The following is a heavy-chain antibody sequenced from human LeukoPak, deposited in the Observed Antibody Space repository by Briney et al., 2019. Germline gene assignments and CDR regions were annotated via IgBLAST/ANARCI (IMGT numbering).Heavy chain of an antibody. D-gene: IGHD3-3*01. Sequence: GGSLRLSCAASGFTFSSYWMSWVRQAPRKGLEWVANIKQDGSEKYYVDSVKGRFTISRDNAKNSLYLQMNSLRAEDTAVYYCARARDFWSGYYTGGGYYMDVWGKGTTVTVSS. CDR2: IKQDGSEK. V-gene: IGHV3-7*01. J-gene: IGHJ6*03. CDR3: ARARDFWSGYYTGGGYYMDV. CDR1: GFTFSSYW.